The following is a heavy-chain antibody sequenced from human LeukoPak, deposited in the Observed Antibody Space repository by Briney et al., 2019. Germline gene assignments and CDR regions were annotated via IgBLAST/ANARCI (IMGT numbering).Heavy chain of an antibody. CDR3: ARVPSSLYGDYRLPQFDY. CDR2: ISYDGSNK. V-gene: IGHV3-30-3*01. J-gene: IGHJ4*02. D-gene: IGHD4-17*01. CDR1: GFTFSSYA. Sequence: GGSLRLSCAASGFTFSSYAMHWVRQAPGKGLEWVAVISYDGSNKYYADSVKGRFTISRDNSKNTLYLQTNSLRAEDTAVYYCARVPSSLYGDYRLPQFDYWGQGTLVTVSS.